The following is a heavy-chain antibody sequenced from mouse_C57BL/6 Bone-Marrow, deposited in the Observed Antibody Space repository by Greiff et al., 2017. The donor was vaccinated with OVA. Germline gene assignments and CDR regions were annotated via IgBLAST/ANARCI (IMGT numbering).Heavy chain of an antibody. D-gene: IGHD2-3*01. CDR3: AREGGYFYFDY. CDR2: IDPSDSET. J-gene: IGHJ2*01. Sequence: VQLQQPGAELVRPGSSVKLSCKASGYTFTSYWMHWVKQRPIQGLEWIGNIDPSDSETHYNQKFKDKATLTVDKSSSTAYMQLSSLTSEDSAVYYCAREGGYFYFDYWGQGTTLTVSS. CDR1: GYTFTSYW. V-gene: IGHV1-52*01.